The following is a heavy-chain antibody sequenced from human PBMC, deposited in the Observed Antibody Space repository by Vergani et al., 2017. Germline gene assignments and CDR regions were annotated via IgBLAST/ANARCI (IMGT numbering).Heavy chain of an antibody. J-gene: IGHJ4*02. CDR2: ISGSGGST. D-gene: IGHD2-2*01. CDR1: GFTFISYA. V-gene: IGHV3-23*01. CDR3: AKEQNSAWVVVVPAPFDY. Sequence: EVQLLESGGGLVQPGGSLRLSCAASGFTFISYAMSWVRQAPGKGLRWGSAISGSGGSTYYADSVKGRFTISRDNSKNTLYLQMNSLRAEDTPVYSCAKEQNSAWVVVVPAPFDYWGQGTLVTVSS.